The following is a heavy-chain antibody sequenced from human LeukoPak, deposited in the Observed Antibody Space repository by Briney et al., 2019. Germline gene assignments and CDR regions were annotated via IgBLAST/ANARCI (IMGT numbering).Heavy chain of an antibody. CDR1: GGSISSSSYY. Sequence: PETLSLTYTVSGGSISSSSYYWGWIRQPPGKGLEWIGSISYGGNTYYNPSLKSRVTISVDTSKNQFSLKLSSVTAADTAVYYCARVLRRDYYYYYMDVWGKGTTVTVSS. V-gene: IGHV4-39*07. CDR3: ARVLRRDYYYYYMDV. J-gene: IGHJ6*03. CDR2: ISYGGNT. D-gene: IGHD1-26*01.